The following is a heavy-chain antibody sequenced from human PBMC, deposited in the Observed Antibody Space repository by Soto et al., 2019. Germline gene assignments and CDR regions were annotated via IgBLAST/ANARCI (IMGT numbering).Heavy chain of an antibody. Sequence: QVQLVQSGAEVKKPGSSVKVSCKASGGTFSSFGFNWVRQAPGQGLEWMGGIIPLFGTANYAEKFQGRVTISADEGTSTASMELIGLSSEDTAIYSCARDRSMDGYNSRSFDYWGQGTLVTVS. D-gene: IGHD5-12*01. CDR3: ARDRSMDGYNSRSFDY. CDR1: GGTFSSFG. J-gene: IGHJ4*02. V-gene: IGHV1-69*01. CDR2: IIPLFGTA.